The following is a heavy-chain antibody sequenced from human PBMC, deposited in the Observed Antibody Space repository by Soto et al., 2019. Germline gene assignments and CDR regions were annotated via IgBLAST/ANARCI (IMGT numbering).Heavy chain of an antibody. CDR2: IKSKTDGGTA. D-gene: IGHD3-3*01. J-gene: IGHJ5*02. CDR1: GVTFSHAW. Sequence: EVQLVESGGGLVKPGGSLRLSCEASGVTFSHAWMSWVRQAPGKGLEWVGRIKSKTDGGTADYAAPVKGRFTISRDDLKNMLYLQMNSLKIEDTAVYYCTRDPVRTIFGVIIPGDNWFDPWGQGTLVTVSS. V-gene: IGHV3-15*01. CDR3: TRDPVRTIFGVIIPGDNWFDP.